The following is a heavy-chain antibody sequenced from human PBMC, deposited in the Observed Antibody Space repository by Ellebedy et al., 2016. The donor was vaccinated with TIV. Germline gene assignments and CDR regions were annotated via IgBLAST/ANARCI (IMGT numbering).Heavy chain of an antibody. J-gene: IGHJ3*02. CDR2: INARGGNT. Sequence: PGGSLTLSCAASGFTSRSGDMSWVRQAPGKGLEWVSTINARGGNTYYGDSVKGRFTISKDNSKNTLYLQMNSLRAEDQAIYYCAKDQVGGDGRWVFDIWGQGTMVTVSS. CDR3: AKDQVGGDGRWVFDI. CDR1: GFTSRSGD. D-gene: IGHD3-16*01. V-gene: IGHV3-23*01.